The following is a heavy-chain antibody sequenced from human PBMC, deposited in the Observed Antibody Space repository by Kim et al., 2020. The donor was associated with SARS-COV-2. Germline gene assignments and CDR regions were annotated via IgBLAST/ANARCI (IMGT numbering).Heavy chain of an antibody. CDR3: ANGGYGGFDS. Sequence: GGSLRLSCAASGFTFRNYSMHWVRQAPGKGLEWVTLISYDGSKEYYADSVKGRFTMSRDTCKNILYLHMKSLRAVDTAVYYCANGGYGGFDSGGQGTRDT. J-gene: IGHJ4*02. V-gene: IGHV3-30*18. CDR1: GFTFRNYS. D-gene: IGHD5-12*01. CDR2: ISYDGSKE.